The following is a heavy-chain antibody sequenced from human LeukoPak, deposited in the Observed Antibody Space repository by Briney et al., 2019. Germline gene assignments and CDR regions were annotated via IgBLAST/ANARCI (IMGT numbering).Heavy chain of an antibody. J-gene: IGHJ5*02. CDR3: ARDLYQLLWNWFDP. CDR1: GGSISSHY. D-gene: IGHD2-2*01. Sequence: SETLSLTCTVSGGSISSHYWSWIRQPAGKGLEWIGRIYTSGSTNYNPSLKSRVTMSVDTSKNQFSLKLSSVTAADTAVYYCARDLYQLLWNWFDPWGQGTLVTVSS. V-gene: IGHV4-4*07. CDR2: IYTSGST.